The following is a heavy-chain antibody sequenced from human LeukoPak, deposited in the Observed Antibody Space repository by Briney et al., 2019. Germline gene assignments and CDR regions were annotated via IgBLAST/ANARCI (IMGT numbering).Heavy chain of an antibody. J-gene: IGHJ4*02. V-gene: IGHV3-30-3*01. CDR3: ARSFSSRGNNYFDY. D-gene: IGHD2-2*01. CDR2: ISYDGSNK. Sequence: GGSLRLSCAASGFTFSSYAMHWVRQAPGKGLEWVAVISYDGSNKYYADSVKGRFTISRDNSKNTLYLQMNSLRAEDTAVYYCARSFSSRGNNYFDYWGQGTLVTVSS. CDR1: GFTFSSYA.